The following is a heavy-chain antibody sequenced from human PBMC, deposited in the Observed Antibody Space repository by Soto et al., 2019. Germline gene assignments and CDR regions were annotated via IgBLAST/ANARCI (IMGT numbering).Heavy chain of an antibody. V-gene: IGHV3-23*01. CDR2: ISGSGGST. J-gene: IGHJ4*02. CDR3: AKPKPRRFWSGFIPDDY. CDR1: GFTFSSYA. Sequence: GGSLRLSCAASGFTFSSYAMSWVRQAPGKGLEWVSAISGSGGSTYYADSVKGRFTISRDNSKNTLYLQMNSLRAEDTAVYYCAKPKPRRFWSGFIPDDYWGQGTLVTVSS. D-gene: IGHD3-3*01.